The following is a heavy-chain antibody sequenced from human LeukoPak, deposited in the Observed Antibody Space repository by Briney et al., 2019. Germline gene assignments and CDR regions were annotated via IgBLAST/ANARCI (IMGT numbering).Heavy chain of an antibody. D-gene: IGHD1-26*01. J-gene: IGHJ4*02. CDR3: ARDLGYYRADY. V-gene: IGHV3-7*04. CDR2: IKGDGSDN. Sequence: WGSLRLSCAASGFTFSSYWMSWVRQAPGEGLEWVANIKGDGSDNHYVDSVRGRFTISRDNAKNSLYLQMNSLRAEDTAVYYCARDLGYYRADYWGQGTLVTVSS. CDR1: GFTFSSYW.